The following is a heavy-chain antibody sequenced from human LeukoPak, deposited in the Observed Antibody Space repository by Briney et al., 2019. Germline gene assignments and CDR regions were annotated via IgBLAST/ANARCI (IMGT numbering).Heavy chain of an antibody. CDR3: AKDLSNWNDYDY. V-gene: IGHV3-23*01. D-gene: IGHD1-1*01. J-gene: IGHJ4*02. CDR1: GFTFSNHV. CDR2: ITASGDST. Sequence: TGGSLRLSCAASGFTFSNHVMIWVRQAPGKGLEWVSGITASGDSTYYADSVEGRFTMSRDNSKNTVYLQMNSLRVDDTAVYYCAKDLSNWNDYDYWGQGTLVTVSS.